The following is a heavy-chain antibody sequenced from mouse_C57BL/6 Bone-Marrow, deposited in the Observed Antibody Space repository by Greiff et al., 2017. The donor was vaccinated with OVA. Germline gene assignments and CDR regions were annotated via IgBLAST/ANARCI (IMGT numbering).Heavy chain of an antibody. J-gene: IGHJ2*01. CDR1: EYEFPSHD. D-gene: IGHD2-5*01. V-gene: IGHV5-2*03. CDR3: ARRPYYSNYGFDY. CDR2: INSDGGST. Sequence: DVMLVESGGGLVQPGESLKLSCESNEYEFPSHDMSWVRKTPEKRLELVAAINSDGGSTYYPDTMGRRFIISRDNTKKTLYLQMSSLRSEDTALYYCARRPYYSNYGFDYWGQGTTLTVSS.